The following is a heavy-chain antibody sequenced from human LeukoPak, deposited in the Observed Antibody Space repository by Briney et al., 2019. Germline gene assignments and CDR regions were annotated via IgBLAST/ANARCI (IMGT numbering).Heavy chain of an antibody. CDR2: INAGNGNT. CDR3: ARGGGQVLRYFDWLLPHDY. D-gene: IGHD3-9*01. J-gene: IGHJ4*02. V-gene: IGHV1-3*01. Sequence: ASVTVSCKASGYTFTRYAMHWVRQAPGQRLEWMGWINAGNGNTKYSQKFQGRVTITRDTPASTAYMELASLRSEDTAVYYCARGGGQVLRYFDWLLPHDYWGQGTLVTVSS. CDR1: GYTFTRYA.